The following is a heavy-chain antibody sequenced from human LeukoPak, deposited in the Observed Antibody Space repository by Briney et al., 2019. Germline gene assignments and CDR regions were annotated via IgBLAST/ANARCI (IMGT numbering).Heavy chain of an antibody. D-gene: IGHD2-15*01. V-gene: IGHV1-24*01. CDR1: GYTFTSYD. CDR3: ATGLKVKVVVVPLDY. Sequence: EASVKVSCKASGYTFTSYDINWVRQATGQGLEWMGGFDPEDGETIYAQKFQGRVTMTEDTSTDTAYMELSSLRSEDTAVYYCATGLKVKVVVVPLDYWGQGTLVTVSS. J-gene: IGHJ4*02. CDR2: FDPEDGET.